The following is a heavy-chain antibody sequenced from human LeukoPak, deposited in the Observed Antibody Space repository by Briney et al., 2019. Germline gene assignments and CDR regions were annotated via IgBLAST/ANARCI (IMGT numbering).Heavy chain of an antibody. Sequence: SVKVSCKASGYTFTSYAISWVRQAPGQGLEWMGGIIPIFGTANYAQKFQGRVTITADESTSTAYMELSSLRSEDTAVYYCASDIAVAGTRGSWFDPWGQGTLVTVSS. V-gene: IGHV1-69*13. J-gene: IGHJ5*02. CDR1: GYTFTSYA. CDR3: ASDIAVAGTRGSWFDP. D-gene: IGHD6-19*01. CDR2: IIPIFGTA.